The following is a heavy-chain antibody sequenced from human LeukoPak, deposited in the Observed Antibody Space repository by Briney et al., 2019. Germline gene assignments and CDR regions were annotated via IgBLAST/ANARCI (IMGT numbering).Heavy chain of an antibody. D-gene: IGHD4-17*01. CDR2: IYYSGST. J-gene: IGHJ3*02. CDR1: GGSISSYY. Sequence: SETLSLTCTVSGGSISSYYWSWIRQPPGKGLEWIGYIYYSGSTNYNPSLKSRVTISVDTSKNQFSLKLSSVTAADTAVYYCARENTGTNAFDIWGQGTMVTVSS. CDR3: ARENTGTNAFDI. V-gene: IGHV4-59*01.